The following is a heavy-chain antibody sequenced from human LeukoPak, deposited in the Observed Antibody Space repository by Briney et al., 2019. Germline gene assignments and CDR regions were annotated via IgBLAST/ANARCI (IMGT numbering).Heavy chain of an antibody. Sequence: LETLSLTCTVSGGSISTSSYYWGWIRQPPGKGLEWIGSIFYTGSTYYNPSLKSRVTISVDTSKNQFSLKLRSVTAADTAVYYCARHRIAPADDAFDIWGRGTMVTVSS. J-gene: IGHJ3*02. CDR1: GGSISTSSYY. CDR3: ARHRIAPADDAFDI. CDR2: IFYTGST. V-gene: IGHV4-39*01. D-gene: IGHD6-13*01.